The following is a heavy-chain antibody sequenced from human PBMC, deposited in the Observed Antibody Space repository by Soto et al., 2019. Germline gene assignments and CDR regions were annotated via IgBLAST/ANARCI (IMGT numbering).Heavy chain of an antibody. Sequence: PGESLKISCRGSGYSFTSYWIGWVRQKPVKGLEWMGIIYPGDSDTRYSPSFQGQVTISADKSISTAYLQWNSLKASDTAMYYCARGDYDILTGYYKNYYGLDAWGQGTTVTVSS. V-gene: IGHV5-51*01. CDR3: ARGDYDILTGYYKNYYGLDA. CDR1: GYSFTSYW. CDR2: IYPGDSDT. D-gene: IGHD3-9*01. J-gene: IGHJ6*02.